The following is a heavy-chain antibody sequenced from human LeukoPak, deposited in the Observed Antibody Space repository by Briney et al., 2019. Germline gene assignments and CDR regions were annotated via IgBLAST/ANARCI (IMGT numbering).Heavy chain of an antibody. Sequence: PSETLSPTCTVSGGSISSYYWSWIRQPPGKGLEWIGYIYYSGSTNYNPSLNSRVTISVDTSKNQFSLKLSSVTAADTAVYYCARSHSVWTSFDYWGQGTLVTVSS. CDR1: GGSISSYY. V-gene: IGHV4-59*01. CDR2: IYYSGST. CDR3: ARSHSVWTSFDY. J-gene: IGHJ4*02. D-gene: IGHD3/OR15-3a*01.